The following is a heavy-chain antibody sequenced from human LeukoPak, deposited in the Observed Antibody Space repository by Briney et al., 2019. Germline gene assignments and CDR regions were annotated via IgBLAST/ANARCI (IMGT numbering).Heavy chain of an antibody. CDR1: GFTFSTYD. D-gene: IGHD5-18*01. J-gene: IGHJ4*02. CDR3: AKGVTASYYDY. Sequence: GGSLRLSCAASGFTFSTYDMSWVRQAPGKGLEWVSAISRSGEKTYYADSVKGRFTISRDNSRNTLSLQMSSVRADDTAVYYCAKGVTASYYDYWGQGTVVTVSA. CDR2: ISRSGEKT. V-gene: IGHV3-23*01.